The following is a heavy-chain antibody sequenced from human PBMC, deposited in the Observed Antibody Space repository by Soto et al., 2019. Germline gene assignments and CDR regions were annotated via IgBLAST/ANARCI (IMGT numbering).Heavy chain of an antibody. J-gene: IGHJ3*02. CDR3: ANVGSGSYFGAFDI. V-gene: IGHV3-23*01. D-gene: IGHD1-26*01. Sequence: PGAALRHACAASGFSIRRYSVSWVLQARGKGLEWVSAISGSGGRTYYADSVKGRFTISRDNAKNTLYLQMKSLRAEDTAVYYCANVGSGSYFGAFDIWGQGTMVTVSS. CDR1: GFSIRRYS. CDR2: ISGSGGRT.